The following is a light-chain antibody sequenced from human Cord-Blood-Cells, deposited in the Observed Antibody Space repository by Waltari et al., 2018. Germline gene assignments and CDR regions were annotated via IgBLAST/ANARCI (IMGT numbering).Light chain of an antibody. CDR2: DVS. J-gene: IGLJ2*01. Sequence: QSALTQPASVSGSPGQSITLSCTGTSSEVGGFNYVSWYQQHPGKAPKLMIFDVSNRPSGFSNRFSGSKSGNTASLTISGLQAEDEADYYCSSYTSSSTVVFGGGTKLTVL. CDR1: SSEVGGFNY. CDR3: SSYTSSSTVV. V-gene: IGLV2-14*01.